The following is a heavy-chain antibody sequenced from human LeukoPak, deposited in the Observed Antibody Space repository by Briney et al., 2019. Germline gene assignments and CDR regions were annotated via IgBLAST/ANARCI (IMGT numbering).Heavy chain of an antibody. CDR2: IYYSGST. CDR1: GGSVNSGSYY. CDR3: ARGGAVAGDFDY. D-gene: IGHD6-19*01. Sequence: SETLSLTCTVSGGSVNSGSYYWNWIRQPPGKGLEWIGYIYYSGSTNYNPSLKRRVTISVDTSKSQFSLKLSSVTAADTAVYYCARGGAVAGDFDYWGQGILVTVSS. J-gene: IGHJ4*02. V-gene: IGHV4-61*01.